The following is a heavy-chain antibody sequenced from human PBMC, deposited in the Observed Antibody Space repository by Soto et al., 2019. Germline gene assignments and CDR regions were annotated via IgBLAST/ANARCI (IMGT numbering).Heavy chain of an antibody. V-gene: IGHV1-69*02. J-gene: IGHJ3*02. CDR3: AAEEWEPFDAFDI. CDR2: IIPILGIA. D-gene: IGHD1-26*01. CDR1: GGTFSSYT. Sequence: SVKVSCKASGGTFSSYTISWVRQAPGQGLEWMGRIIPILGIANYAQRFQGRVTITADKSTSTAYMELSSLRSEDTAVYYCAAEEWEPFDAFDIWGQGTMVTVSS.